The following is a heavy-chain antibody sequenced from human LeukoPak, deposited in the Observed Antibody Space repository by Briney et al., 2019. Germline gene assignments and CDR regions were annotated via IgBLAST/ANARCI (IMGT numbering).Heavy chain of an antibody. V-gene: IGHV3-23*01. CDR3: AKNVVVKRYIDY. D-gene: IGHD2-15*01. Sequence: GGSLRLPCAASGFTFSNHAMSWVRRTPGKGLQWVSVISGSGRTTEYADSVKGRFTISRDNSKNTLSLQMNSLRVEDTAIYYCAKNVVVKRYIDYWGQGTLVTVSS. CDR1: GFTFSNHA. J-gene: IGHJ4*02. CDR2: ISGSGRTT.